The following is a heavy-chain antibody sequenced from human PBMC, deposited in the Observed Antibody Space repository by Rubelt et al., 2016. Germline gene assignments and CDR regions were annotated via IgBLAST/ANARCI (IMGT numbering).Heavy chain of an antibody. V-gene: IGHV3-33*08. CDR2: IWYDGSNK. CDR3: VRGLGVSARKYLDY. CDR1: GFIFRNYW. D-gene: IGHD2-2*01. J-gene: IGHJ3*01. Sequence: VQLVESGGGSVQPGGSLRLSCAASGFIFRNYWMHWVRQAPGKGLEWVAVIWYDGSNKYYGDSGKGRFTISRDNSKNTVYLQMNSLRAEDTAVYYGVRGLGVSARKYLDYWGQGTMVTVSS.